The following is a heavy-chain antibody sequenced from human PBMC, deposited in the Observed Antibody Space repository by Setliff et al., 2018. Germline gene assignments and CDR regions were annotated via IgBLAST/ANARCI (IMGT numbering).Heavy chain of an antibody. CDR1: GFTFSDHH. Sequence: PGESLKISCAASGFTFSDHHMDWVRQAPGKGLEWVGRIKSKADGGTADFAAPVKGRFTISRDDSKNTMSLQMNSLKTEDTAVYFCATRLGDFWGQGTLVTVSS. V-gene: IGHV3-15*01. CDR2: IKSKADGGTA. J-gene: IGHJ4*02. CDR3: ATRLGDF.